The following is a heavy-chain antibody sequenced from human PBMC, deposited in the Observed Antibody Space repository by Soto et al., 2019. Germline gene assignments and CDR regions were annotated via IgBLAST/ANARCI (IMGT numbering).Heavy chain of an antibody. V-gene: IGHV4-30-4*01. D-gene: IGHD6-19*01. CDR2: IYYSGST. CDR3: ARGYSSGWYGY. CDR1: GGSISSGDYY. J-gene: IGHJ4*02. Sequence: LSLTCTVSGGSISSGDYYRSWIRQPPGKGLEWIGYIYYSGSTYYNPSLKSRVTISVDTSKNQFSLKLSSVTAADTAVYYCARGYSSGWYGYWGQGTLVTVSS.